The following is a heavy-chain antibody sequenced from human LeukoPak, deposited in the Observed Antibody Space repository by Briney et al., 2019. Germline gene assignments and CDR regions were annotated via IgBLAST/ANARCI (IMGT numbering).Heavy chain of an antibody. CDR1: GFSFGDYA. D-gene: IGHD5-24*01. J-gene: IGHJ4*02. CDR3: TRTPGDAFHPGGYYFDY. CDR2: IRTKYYGGAA. Sequence: TGRSLRLSCTTSGFSFGDYAVSWVRQAPGKGLEWVSFIRTKYYGGAAEYAASVKGRFTVSRDDSKSIAYLQITSLKTEDTAVYYCTRTPGDAFHPGGYYFDYWGRGTLVTVSS. V-gene: IGHV3-49*04.